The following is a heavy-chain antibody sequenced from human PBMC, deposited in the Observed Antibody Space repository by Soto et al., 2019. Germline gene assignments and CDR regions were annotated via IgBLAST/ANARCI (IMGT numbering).Heavy chain of an antibody. D-gene: IGHD3-10*01. V-gene: IGHV3-33*01. J-gene: IGHJ4*02. CDR2: IWYDGSNK. Sequence: PWGSLRLSCAASGFTFSSYGMHWVRQAPGKGLEWVAVIWYDGSNKYYADSVKGRFTISRDNSKNTLYLQMNSLRAEDTAVYYCARDEYYYGSEHPPATDYWGQGTLVTVSS. CDR1: GFTFSSYG. CDR3: ARDEYYYGSEHPPATDY.